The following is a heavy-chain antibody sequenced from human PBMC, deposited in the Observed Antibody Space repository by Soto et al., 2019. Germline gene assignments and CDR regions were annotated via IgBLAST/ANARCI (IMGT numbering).Heavy chain of an antibody. V-gene: IGHV3-23*01. Sequence: GALRLSCAASGFTFSSYAMSWVRQAPGKGLEWVSAISGSGGSTYYADSVKGRFTISRDNSKNTLYLQMNSLRAEDTAVYYCARCIAADGTGPIDYWGQGTLVTVSS. D-gene: IGHD6-13*01. CDR3: ARCIAADGTGPIDY. CDR2: ISGSGGST. CDR1: GFTFSSYA. J-gene: IGHJ4*02.